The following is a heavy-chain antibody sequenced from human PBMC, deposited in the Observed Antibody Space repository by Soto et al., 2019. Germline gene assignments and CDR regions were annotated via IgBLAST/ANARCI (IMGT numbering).Heavy chain of an antibody. CDR3: ARDRGAVTGKYFDY. D-gene: IGHD6-19*01. CDR1: GFIFNSYS. V-gene: IGHV3-21*04. Sequence: GGSLRLSCAASGFIFNSYSMHWVRQAPGKGLEWVSSISSSTPYIYYADSVKGRFTISRDNAKNPLYLQMNSLRAEDTAVYYCARDRGAVTGKYFDYWGQGALVTVSS. J-gene: IGHJ4*02. CDR2: ISSSTPYI.